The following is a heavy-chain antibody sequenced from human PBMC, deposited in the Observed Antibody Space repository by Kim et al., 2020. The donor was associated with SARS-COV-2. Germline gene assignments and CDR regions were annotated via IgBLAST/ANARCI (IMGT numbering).Heavy chain of an antibody. Sequence: THYARKFQGRVTMTRDRSTSTAYMQLSSLGSEDTAVYYCARELGSTYYFDYWGQGTLVTVSS. J-gene: IGHJ4*02. V-gene: IGHV1-46*01. D-gene: IGHD1-26*01. CDR3: ARELGSTYYFDY. CDR2: T.